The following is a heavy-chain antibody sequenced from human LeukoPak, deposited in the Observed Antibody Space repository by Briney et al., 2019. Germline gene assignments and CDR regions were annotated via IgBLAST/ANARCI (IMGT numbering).Heavy chain of an antibody. CDR2: INHSGST. J-gene: IGHJ4*02. CDR3: ATQKGYYYGSGSYFDDY. CDR1: GGSISSYY. D-gene: IGHD3-10*01. Sequence: PSETLSLTCTVSGGSISSYYWSWIRQPPGKGLEWIGEINHSGSTNYNPSLKSRVTISVDTSKNQFSLKLSSVTAADTAVYYCATQKGYYYGSGSYFDDYWGQGTLVTVSS. V-gene: IGHV4-34*01.